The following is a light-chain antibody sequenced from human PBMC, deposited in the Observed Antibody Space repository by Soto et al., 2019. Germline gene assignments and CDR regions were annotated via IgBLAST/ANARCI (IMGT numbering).Light chain of an antibody. CDR2: EVS. Sequence: QSVLTQPASVSGSPGQSITFSCTGTSSDVGSYNLVSWYQQHPGKAPKLLIYEVSKRPSGVSNRFSGSKSGNTASLTISGLQAEDEADYYCCSYAGSSTHVFGTGTKVTVL. V-gene: IGLV2-23*02. J-gene: IGLJ1*01. CDR3: CSYAGSSTHV. CDR1: SSDVGSYNL.